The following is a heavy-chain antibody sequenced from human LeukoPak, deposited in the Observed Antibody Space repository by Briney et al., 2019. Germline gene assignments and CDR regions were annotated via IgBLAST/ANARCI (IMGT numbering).Heavy chain of an antibody. D-gene: IGHD3-10*01. CDR3: ARESEYYYGS. V-gene: IGHV4-39*02. Sequence: SETLSLTCTVSGGSISSYYWGWIRQPPGKGLEWIGSIYYSGSTYYNPSLKSRVTISVDTSKNQFSLKLSSVTAADTAVYYCARESEYYYGSWGQGTLVTVSS. CDR2: IYYSGST. CDR1: GGSISSYY. J-gene: IGHJ4*02.